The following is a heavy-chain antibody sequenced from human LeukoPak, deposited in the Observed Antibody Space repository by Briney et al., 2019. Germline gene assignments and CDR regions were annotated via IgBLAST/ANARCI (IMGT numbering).Heavy chain of an antibody. V-gene: IGHV4-61*02. Sequence: PSETLSLTCTVSGGSISSGSYYWSWIRQPAGKGLEWIGRIYTSGSTNYNPSLKSRVTISVDTSKNQFSLKLSSVTAADTAVYYCASLDGSGSYHLDYWGQGTLVTVSS. CDR3: ASLDGSGSYHLDY. J-gene: IGHJ4*02. CDR1: GGSISSGSYY. CDR2: IYTSGST. D-gene: IGHD3-10*01.